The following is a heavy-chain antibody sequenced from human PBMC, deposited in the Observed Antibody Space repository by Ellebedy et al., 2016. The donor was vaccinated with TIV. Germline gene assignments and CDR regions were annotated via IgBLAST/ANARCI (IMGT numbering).Heavy chain of an antibody. Sequence: PGGSLRLSCKGSTYNFPNYWIGWVRQMPGKGLEWMGLIYPGDSETRYSPSFQGQVIISADNSISTAYLQWSSLKASDTAMYYCARHSGPPGLTTPTYYFESWGQGTLVTVSS. D-gene: IGHD3-10*01. CDR2: IYPGDSET. V-gene: IGHV5-51*01. CDR1: TYNFPNYW. CDR3: ARHSGPPGLTTPTYYFES. J-gene: IGHJ4*02.